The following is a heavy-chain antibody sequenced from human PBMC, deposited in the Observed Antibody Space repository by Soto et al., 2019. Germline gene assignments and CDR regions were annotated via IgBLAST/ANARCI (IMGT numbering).Heavy chain of an antibody. CDR1: GGTFSSYR. Sequence: AASVKVSCKASGGTFSSYRINWVRQAPGQGLEWVGGIVPIYRTADYAQKFQGRVTITADESARTSYMELRSLKSQDTAVYYCARSPKMGLPITYYYIMDVWGQGTTVTVSS. CDR3: ARSPKMGLPITYYYIMDV. V-gene: IGHV1-69*13. D-gene: IGHD3-10*01. CDR2: IVPIYRTA. J-gene: IGHJ6*02.